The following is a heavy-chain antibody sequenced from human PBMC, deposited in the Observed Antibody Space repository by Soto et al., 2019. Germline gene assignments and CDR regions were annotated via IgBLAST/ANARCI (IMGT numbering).Heavy chain of an antibody. Sequence: SETLSLTCTVSGGSISSYYWSWIRQPPGKGLEWIGYIYYSGSTNYNPSLKSRVTISVDTSKNQFSLKLSSVTAADTAVYYCARGADYDSSSWYWFDPGGQGTLVTVSS. V-gene: IGHV4-59*01. CDR2: IYYSGST. J-gene: IGHJ5*02. CDR1: GGSISSYY. D-gene: IGHD6-13*01. CDR3: ARGADYDSSSWYWFDP.